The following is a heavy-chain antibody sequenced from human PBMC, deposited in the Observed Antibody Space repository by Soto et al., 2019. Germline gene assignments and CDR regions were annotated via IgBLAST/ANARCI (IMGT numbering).Heavy chain of an antibody. J-gene: IGHJ6*03. CDR2: INHSGST. V-gene: IGHV4-34*01. CDR3: ARKKRATVTTYGYYYYYYMDV. CDR1: GGSFSGYY. D-gene: IGHD4-17*01. Sequence: SETLSLTCAVYGGSFSGYYWSWIRQPPGKGLEWIGEINHSGSTNYNPSLKSRVTISVDTSKNQFSLKLSSVTAADTAVYYCARKKRATVTTYGYYYYYYMDVWGKGTTVTVSS.